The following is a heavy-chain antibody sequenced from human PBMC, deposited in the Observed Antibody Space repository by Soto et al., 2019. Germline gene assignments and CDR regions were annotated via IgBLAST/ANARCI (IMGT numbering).Heavy chain of an antibody. CDR2: IKKDGSER. Sequence: GGSLRLSCAGSGFTFSSYSMNWVRQAPGKGPEWVANIKKDGSERHYVDSVKGRFTISRDNAKNSLYLQMNSLTAEDTAVYYCTRDGLCGQGTLVTVSS. J-gene: IGHJ4*02. V-gene: IGHV3-7*01. CDR3: TRDGL. CDR1: GFTFSSYS.